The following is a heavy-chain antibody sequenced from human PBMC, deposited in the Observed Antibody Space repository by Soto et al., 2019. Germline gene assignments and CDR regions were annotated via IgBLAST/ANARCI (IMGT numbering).Heavy chain of an antibody. CDR2: IDPSDSYT. D-gene: IGHD3-22*01. CDR3: ARHAANYYDSSGYSPLLRY. V-gene: IGHV5-10-1*01. J-gene: IGHJ4*02. Sequence: GESLKISCKGSGYSFTSYWISWVRQMPGKGLEWMGRIDPSDSYTNYSPSFQGHVTFSADKSISTAYLQWSSLKASDTATFYCARHAANYYDSSGYSPLLRYWGQGTLVTVSS. CDR1: GYSFTSYW.